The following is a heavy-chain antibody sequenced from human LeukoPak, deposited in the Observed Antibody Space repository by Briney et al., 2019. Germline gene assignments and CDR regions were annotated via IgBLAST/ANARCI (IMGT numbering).Heavy chain of an antibody. D-gene: IGHD2-2*01. CDR3: ARVQGPSKFDLHFDY. CDR2: IYYSGST. CDR1: GGSISSYY. J-gene: IGHJ4*02. V-gene: IGHV4-59*01. Sequence: PSETLSLTCTVPGGSISSYYWSWIRQPPGKGLEWIGYIYYSGSTNYNPSLKSRVTISVDTSKNQFSLKLSSVTAADTAVYYCARVQGPSKFDLHFDYWGQGTLVTVSS.